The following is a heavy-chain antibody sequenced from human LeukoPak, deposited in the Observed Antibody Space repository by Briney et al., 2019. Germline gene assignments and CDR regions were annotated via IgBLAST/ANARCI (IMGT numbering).Heavy chain of an antibody. V-gene: IGHV4-34*01. CDR3: ARVRVAVGVDY. CDR2: INHSGHT. Sequence: SETLTLTCAVYGGSFSDYYWSWIRQPPGKGLEWIGEINHSGHTNYNPSLKSRVTISVDTSKNQFSLRIISVTAADTVVYYCARVRVAVGVDYWGQGNLVTVSS. CDR1: GGSFSDYY. D-gene: IGHD2-15*01. J-gene: IGHJ4*02.